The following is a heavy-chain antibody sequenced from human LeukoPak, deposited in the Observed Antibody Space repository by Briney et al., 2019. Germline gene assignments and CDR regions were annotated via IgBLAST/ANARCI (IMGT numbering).Heavy chain of an antibody. J-gene: IGHJ6*03. CDR3: ARGLGSTQWLVRYYYYYYYMDV. CDR1: GYTFTSYD. CDR2: MNPNSGNT. V-gene: IGHV1-8*01. Sequence: ASVKVSCKASGYTFTSYDINWVRQATGQGLEWMGWMNPNSGNTGYAQKFQGRVTMPRNTSISTAYMELSSLRSEDTAVYYCARGLGSTQWLVRYYYYYYYMDVWGKGTTVTVSS. D-gene: IGHD6-19*01.